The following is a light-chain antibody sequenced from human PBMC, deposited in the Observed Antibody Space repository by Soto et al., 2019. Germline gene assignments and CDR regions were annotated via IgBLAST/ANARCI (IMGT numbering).Light chain of an antibody. V-gene: IGKV1-39*01. CDR1: QSISSY. J-gene: IGKJ1*01. CDR2: AAS. Sequence: DIPMTQSPSSLSASVGDRVTITCRASQSISSYLNWYQQKPGKAPKLLIYAASSLQSGVPSRFSGSGSGTDFTLTISSLQPEDFATYYCQQSYSTLSRTFGQGTKVEIK. CDR3: QQSYSTLSRT.